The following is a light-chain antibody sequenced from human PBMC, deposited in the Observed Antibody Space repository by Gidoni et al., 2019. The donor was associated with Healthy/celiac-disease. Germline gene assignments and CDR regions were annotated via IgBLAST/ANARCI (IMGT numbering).Light chain of an antibody. CDR2: DVS. Sequence: QSALNQPRSVSGSPGQSVTISCTGTSSDVGGYNYVSWYQQHPGKAPKLMIHDVSKRPSGVPDRFSGSKSGNRASLTISGLQAEDEADYYCCSYAGSYTSYVFGTGTKVTVL. CDR3: CSYAGSYTSYV. CDR1: SSDVGGYNY. J-gene: IGLJ1*01. V-gene: IGLV2-11*01.